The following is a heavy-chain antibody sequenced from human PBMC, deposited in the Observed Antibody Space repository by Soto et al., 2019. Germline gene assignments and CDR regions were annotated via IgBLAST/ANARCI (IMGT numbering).Heavy chain of an antibody. CDR2: ISGSGGST. Sequence: GGSLSLSCAASGFTFSSYAMSWVRQAPGKGLEWVSAISGSGGSTYYADSVKGRFTISRDNSKNTLYLQMNSLRAEDTAVYYCAGDHSETVDYWGQGTLVTVSS. CDR1: GFTFSSYA. CDR3: AGDHSETVDY. V-gene: IGHV3-23*01. J-gene: IGHJ4*02. D-gene: IGHD1-26*01.